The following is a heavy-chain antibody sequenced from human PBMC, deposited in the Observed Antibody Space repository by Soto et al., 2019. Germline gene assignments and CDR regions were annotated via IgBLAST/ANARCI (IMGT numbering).Heavy chain of an antibody. Sequence: GGSLRLSCAASGFTFSNYWMSWVRQAPGKGLEWVANMKQDGSEKDYVGSVKGRFTISRDNAKNSLYLQMNSLTTEDTAVYYCARPITPRVLDYWGQGTLVTVSS. J-gene: IGHJ4*02. CDR3: ARPITPRVLDY. V-gene: IGHV3-7*05. CDR1: GFTFSNYW. D-gene: IGHD1-20*01. CDR2: MKQDGSEK.